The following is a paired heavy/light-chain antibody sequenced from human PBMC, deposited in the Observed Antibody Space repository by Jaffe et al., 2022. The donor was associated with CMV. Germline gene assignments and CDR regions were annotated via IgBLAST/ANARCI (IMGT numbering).Light chain of an antibody. CDR3: QVWDSNREV. Sequence: YELTQPPSVSVSPGQTATITCSGDKLGDKYACWYQQKPGQSPVLVIYRDDKRPSGIPERFSGSNSGNTATLTISGTQALDEADYYCQVWDSNREVFGGGTKLTVL. CDR2: RDD. J-gene: IGLJ2*01. V-gene: IGLV3-1*01. CDR1: KLGDKY.
Heavy chain of an antibody. V-gene: IGHV3-43*01. Sequence: EVQLVESGGGVVQPGGSLRLSCGASGFTFDEYTMHWVRQGPGKGLEWVSLISWDGGSIYYADSVKGRFTISRDNSKNSLYLQMNSLTTEDTAFYYCTKNMRSSTWSGASFDYWGQGTPVTVSS. J-gene: IGHJ4*02. CDR3: TKNMRSSTWSGASFDY. CDR1: GFTFDEYT. CDR2: ISWDGGSI. D-gene: IGHD6-13*01.